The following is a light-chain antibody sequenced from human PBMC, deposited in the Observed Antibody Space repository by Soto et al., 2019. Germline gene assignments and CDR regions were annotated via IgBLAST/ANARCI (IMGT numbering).Light chain of an antibody. CDR2: GAS. V-gene: IGKV3-15*01. CDR3: QQYNNWPWT. CDR1: QSVSSY. Sequence: EIVLTQSPDTLSLSPGERATLSCRASQSVSSYLVWYQQKPGQAPRLLIHGASTRATGFPARFSGSGSGTDFTLTISSLQSEDFAVYYCQQYNNWPWTFGQGTKVDI. J-gene: IGKJ1*01.